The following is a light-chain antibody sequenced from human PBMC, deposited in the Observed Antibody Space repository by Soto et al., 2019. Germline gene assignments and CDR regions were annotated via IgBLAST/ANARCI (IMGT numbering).Light chain of an antibody. J-gene: IGKJ4*01. V-gene: IGKV2-28*01. CDR3: MQALHTPLT. CDR1: QSLLHSNGYNY. Sequence: DIVMTQSPLSLPVTPGEPASISCRSSQSLLHSNGYNYLDWYLQKPVQSPQLLIYLGSNRASGVPDRFSGSGSATDFTLEISRVEAEDVGVYYCMQALHTPLTFGGGTKVEIK. CDR2: LGS.